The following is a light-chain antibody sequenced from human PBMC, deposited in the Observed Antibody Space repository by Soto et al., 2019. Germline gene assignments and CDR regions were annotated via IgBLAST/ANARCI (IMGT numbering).Light chain of an antibody. J-gene: IGKJ5*01. CDR2: GAS. CDR3: QQRSNWPPAIT. Sequence: IVLAQAPGTLSLSPGERATLSWRGIQSVSSSYLAWYQQKPGQAPRLLIYGASNRATGIPDRFSGSGSGTDFTLTISRLEPEDFAVYYCQQRSNWPPAITFGQGTRLEIK. CDR1: QSVSSSY. V-gene: IGKV3D-20*02.